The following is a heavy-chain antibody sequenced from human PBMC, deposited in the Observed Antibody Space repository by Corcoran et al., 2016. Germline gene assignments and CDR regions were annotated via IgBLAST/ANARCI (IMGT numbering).Heavy chain of an antibody. CDR2: IIPIFGTA. Sequence: QVQLVQSGAEVKKPGSSVKVSCKASGGTFSSYAISWVRQAPGQGLEWMGGIIPIFGTANYAQKFQGRVTITADESTSTAYMELSSLRSEDTAVYYWARRGRDGYPAEYYYYGMDVWGQGTTVTVSS. CDR3: ARRGRDGYPAEYYYYGMDV. CDR1: GGTFSSYA. J-gene: IGHJ6*02. D-gene: IGHD5-12*01. V-gene: IGHV1-69*01.